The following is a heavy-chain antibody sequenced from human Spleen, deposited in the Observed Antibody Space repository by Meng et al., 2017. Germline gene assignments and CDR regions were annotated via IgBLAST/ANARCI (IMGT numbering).Heavy chain of an antibody. CDR1: GYSFTSYW. CDR2: IYPGDSDT. V-gene: IGHV5-51*01. CDR3: ARQDGRMTTYAGAFDV. Sequence: GGSLRLSCKGSGYSFTSYWIGWVRQMPGKGLEWMGIIYPGDSDTRYSPSFQGQVTISADKSITTAYLQWSSLKASDTAMYYCARQDGRMTTYAGAFDVWGQGKRVTGSS. D-gene: IGHD4-17*01. J-gene: IGHJ3*01.